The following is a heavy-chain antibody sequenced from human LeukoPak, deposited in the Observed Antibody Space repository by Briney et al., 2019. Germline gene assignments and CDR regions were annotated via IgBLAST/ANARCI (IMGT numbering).Heavy chain of an antibody. V-gene: IGHV3-7*01. Sequence: GGSLRLSCAASGYTFNFAAMNWVRQAPGKGLEWVANIKEDGTEKYYVGSVKGRFTISRDNAKKSLYLQMNSLRDDDTAVYFCARSPAGNAWPPAYYMDVWGKGTTVTVSS. D-gene: IGHD1-1*01. CDR2: IKEDGTEK. CDR1: GYTFNFAA. J-gene: IGHJ6*03. CDR3: ARSPAGNAWPPAYYMDV.